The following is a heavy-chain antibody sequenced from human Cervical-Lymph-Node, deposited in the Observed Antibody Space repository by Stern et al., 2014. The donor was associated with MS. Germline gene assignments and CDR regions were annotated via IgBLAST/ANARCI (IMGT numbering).Heavy chain of an antibody. CDR3: ARDLFSNGGD. D-gene: IGHD4-23*01. V-gene: IGHV3-49*03. Sequence: EVQLVESGGGLVQPGRSLRLSCVASGFAPVDSFMSWFRQGPGKGLEWVGFIRGKARGGTTEYDASVNGRFTISRDDSTGITYLQMNSLKTEDTAVYYCARDLFSNGGDWGQGTLVTVSS. CDR1: GFAPVDSF. J-gene: IGHJ1*01. CDR2: IRGKARGGTT.